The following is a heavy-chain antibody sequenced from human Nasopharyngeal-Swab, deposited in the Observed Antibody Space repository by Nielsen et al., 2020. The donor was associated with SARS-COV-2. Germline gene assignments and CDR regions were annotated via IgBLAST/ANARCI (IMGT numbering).Heavy chain of an antibody. CDR2: ISSSGITI. D-gene: IGHD2-21*02. CDR1: GFTFSDYY. Sequence: GGSLRLSCAASGFTFSDYYMSWIRQAPGKGLGWVSYISSSGITIYYADSVKGRFTISRDNAKNSLYLQMNSLRAEDTAVYYCARPQCRGGGDCHYYFDYWGQGTLVTVSS. V-gene: IGHV3-11*01. J-gene: IGHJ4*02. CDR3: ARPQCRGGGDCHYYFDY.